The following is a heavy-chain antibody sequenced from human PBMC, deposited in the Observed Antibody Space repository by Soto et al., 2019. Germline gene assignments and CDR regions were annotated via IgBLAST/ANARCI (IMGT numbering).Heavy chain of an antibody. V-gene: IGHV3-9*02. D-gene: IGHD1-26*01. CDR1: GFTSNDHA. CDR3: GKDILPGGLGY. J-gene: IGHJ4*02. Sequence: EVHLVESGGGLVQPGRSLRLSCAASGFTSNDHAMHWVRQAPGKGLEWVAGIYWNSAMKDYADSVKGRFTISRDNAKNSVSLQRNSLRAEDTAFYYCGKDILPGGLGYWGQGPQATVSS. CDR2: IYWNSAMK.